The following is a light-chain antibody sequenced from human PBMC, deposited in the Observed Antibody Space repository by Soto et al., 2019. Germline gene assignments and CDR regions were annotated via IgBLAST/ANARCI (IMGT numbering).Light chain of an antibody. V-gene: IGKV3-11*01. Sequence: EIVLRQSPATLSLSPGERATLSCRASPSVTNYLAWYQQKPGQAPRLLIYGAFNRATGIPARFSGSGSGTDFTLTISSLEPEDFAVYYCQQRNIWPPVTFGQGTRLEI. CDR2: GAF. CDR3: QQRNIWPPVT. CDR1: PSVTNY. J-gene: IGKJ5*01.